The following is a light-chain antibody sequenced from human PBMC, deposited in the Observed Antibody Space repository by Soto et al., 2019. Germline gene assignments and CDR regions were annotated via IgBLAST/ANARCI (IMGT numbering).Light chain of an antibody. J-gene: IGLJ1*01. CDR2: DVS. Sequence: QSPLTQPASVSGSPGQSITISCTGTSSGVGGYNYVSWYQQHPGKAPKLMIYDVSNRPSGVSNRFSGSKSGNTASLTISGLQAEDEADYYCSSYTGSSTLDVVATGT. V-gene: IGLV2-14*01. CDR1: SSGVGGYNY. CDR3: SSYTGSSTLDV.